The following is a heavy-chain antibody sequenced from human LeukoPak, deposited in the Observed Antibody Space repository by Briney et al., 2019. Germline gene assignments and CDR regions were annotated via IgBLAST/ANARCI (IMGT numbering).Heavy chain of an antibody. CDR1: GFTFSSHG. Sequence: GGSLRLSCAASGFTFSSHGMHWVRQAPDKGLEWVAFIHYDGSIKYYADSVKGRFTISRDNSKNTLYLQMDSLRGEDTAVYYCSKEGVRCCHDDYWGRGTLVTVSS. D-gene: IGHD2-2*01. V-gene: IGHV3-30*02. CDR2: IHYDGSIK. J-gene: IGHJ4*02. CDR3: SKEGVRCCHDDY.